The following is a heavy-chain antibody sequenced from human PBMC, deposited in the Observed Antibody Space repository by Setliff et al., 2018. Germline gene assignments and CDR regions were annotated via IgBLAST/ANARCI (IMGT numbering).Heavy chain of an antibody. D-gene: IGHD2-15*01. J-gene: IGHJ4*02. Sequence: GGSLRLSCAASGFTFSSYAMSWVRQAPGKGLEWVANIKQDGSGSSAYYADSVKGRFTISRDNPKNTLFLQMNSLRAEDTAVYYCAKDRYCGGGSCLKDFEYWGQGTLVTVSS. CDR2: IKQDGSGSSA. CDR3: AKDRYCGGGSCLKDFEY. V-gene: IGHV3-23*01. CDR1: GFTFSSYA.